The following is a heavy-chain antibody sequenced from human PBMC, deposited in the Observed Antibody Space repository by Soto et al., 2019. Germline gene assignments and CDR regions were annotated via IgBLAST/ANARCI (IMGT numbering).Heavy chain of an antibody. CDR2: ISGGGGST. J-gene: IGHJ4*02. CDR1: GFTFSTFA. Sequence: PGGSLRLSCAASGFTFSTFAMSWVRQAPVKGLEWVSAISGGGGSTYYADSVKGRFTISRDNSKNTLYLQMNSLRAEDTAVYYCAKDSTKYYYDSSGYYKNDYWGQGTLVTVSS. D-gene: IGHD3-22*01. V-gene: IGHV3-23*01. CDR3: AKDSTKYYYDSSGYYKNDY.